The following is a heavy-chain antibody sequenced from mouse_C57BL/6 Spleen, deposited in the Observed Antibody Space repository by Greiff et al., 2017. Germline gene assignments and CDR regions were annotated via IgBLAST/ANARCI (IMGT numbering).Heavy chain of an antibody. CDR3: ARRYGSSYWYFDV. V-gene: IGHV1-80*01. CDR2: INPGDGDT. CDR1: GYAFSSYW. Sequence: QVQLQQSGAELVKPGASVKISCKASGYAFSSYWMNWVKQRPGKGLEWIGPINPGDGDTNYNGKFTGKATLTADKTSNTTYMQLSSLTSEDSAVYFYARRYGSSYWYFDVWGTGTTVTVSS. J-gene: IGHJ1*03. D-gene: IGHD1-1*01.